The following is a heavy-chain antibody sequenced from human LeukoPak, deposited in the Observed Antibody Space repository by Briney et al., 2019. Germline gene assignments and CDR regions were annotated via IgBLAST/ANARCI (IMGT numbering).Heavy chain of an antibody. CDR3: ARADEYSSSRGDY. CDR2: IIPILGIA. Sequence: EASVKVSCKASGGTFSSYAISWVRQAPGQGLEWMGRIIPILGIANYAQKFQGRVTITADKSTSTAYMELSSLRSEDTAVYYCARADEYSSSRGDYWGQGTLATVSS. J-gene: IGHJ4*02. CDR1: GGTFSSYA. D-gene: IGHD6-6*01. V-gene: IGHV1-69*04.